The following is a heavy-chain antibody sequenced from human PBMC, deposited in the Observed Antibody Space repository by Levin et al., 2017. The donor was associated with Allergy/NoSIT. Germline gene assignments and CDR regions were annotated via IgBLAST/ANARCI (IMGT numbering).Heavy chain of an antibody. Sequence: NPGGSLRLSCAASGFTFSNAWMSWVRQAPGKGLEWVGRIKSKTDGGTTDYAAPVKGRFTISRDDSKNTLYLQMNSLKTEDTAVYYCTTDLFLPTVTTRFDYWGQGTLVTVSS. V-gene: IGHV3-15*01. D-gene: IGHD4-17*01. CDR1: GFTFSNAW. J-gene: IGHJ4*02. CDR2: IKSKTDGGTT. CDR3: TTDLFLPTVTTRFDY.